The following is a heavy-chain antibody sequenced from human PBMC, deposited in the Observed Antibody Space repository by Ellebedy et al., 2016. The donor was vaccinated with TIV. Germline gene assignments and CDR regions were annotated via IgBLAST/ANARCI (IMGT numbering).Heavy chain of an antibody. D-gene: IGHD2-2*01. V-gene: IGHV1-46*01. CDR1: GHSYTSHY. Sequence: ASVKVSCXAIGHSYTSHYVHWVRQAPGQGLEWMGTITPSDGGTTFAQRFQDRLTMTRDTSTDTVHMDLRSLISEDTATYYCVRVDGYASSQTLWGQGTAVTVSS. J-gene: IGHJ1*01. CDR2: ITPSDGGT. CDR3: VRVDGYASSQTL.